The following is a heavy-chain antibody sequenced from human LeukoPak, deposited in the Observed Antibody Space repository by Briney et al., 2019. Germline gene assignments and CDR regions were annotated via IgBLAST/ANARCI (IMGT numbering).Heavy chain of an antibody. J-gene: IGHJ4*02. V-gene: IGHV3-9*01. D-gene: IGHD6-6*01. CDR1: GSTFSSYA. Sequence: PGGSLRLSCAASGSTFSSYAMHWVRQAPGKGLEWVSGISWKSGDIGYADSVKGRFTISRDNAKNSLYLQMNSLRAEDTALYYCVKDMDSSSSGFDYWGQGTLVTVSS. CDR3: VKDMDSSSSGFDY. CDR2: ISWKSGDI.